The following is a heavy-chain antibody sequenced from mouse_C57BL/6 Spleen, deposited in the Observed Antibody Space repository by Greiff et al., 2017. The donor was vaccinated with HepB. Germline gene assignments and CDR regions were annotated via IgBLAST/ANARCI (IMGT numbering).Heavy chain of an antibody. Sequence: QVQLKQPGAELVKPGASVKMSCKASGYTFTSYWITWVKQRPGQGLEWIGDIYPGSGSTNYNEKFKSKATLTVDTSSSTAYMQLSSLTSEDSAVYYCARGATTVVPPFAYWGQGTLVTVSA. CDR3: ARGATTVVPPFAY. V-gene: IGHV1-55*01. J-gene: IGHJ3*01. D-gene: IGHD1-1*01. CDR1: GYTFTSYW. CDR2: IYPGSGST.